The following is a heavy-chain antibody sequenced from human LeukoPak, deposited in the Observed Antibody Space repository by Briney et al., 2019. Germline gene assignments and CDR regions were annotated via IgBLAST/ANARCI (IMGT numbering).Heavy chain of an antibody. CDR1: GFTFSSYA. D-gene: IGHD2/OR15-2a*01. CDR2: ISYDGSNK. Sequence: GGSLRLSCAASGFTFSSYAMHWVRQAPGKGLEWVAVISYDGSNKYYADSVKGRFTISRDNSKNTLYLQMNSLRAEDTAVYFCARDSPFGQNWGQGTLVTVSS. V-gene: IGHV3-30*04. CDR3: ARDSPFGQN. J-gene: IGHJ4*02.